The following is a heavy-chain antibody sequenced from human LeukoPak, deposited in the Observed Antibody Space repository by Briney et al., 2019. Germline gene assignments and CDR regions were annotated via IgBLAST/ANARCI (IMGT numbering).Heavy chain of an antibody. V-gene: IGHV1-69*04. Sequence: GASVKVSCKASGGTFSSYAISWVRQAPGQGLEWMGRIIPILGIANYAQKFQGRVTITADKSTSTAYMELSSLRSEDTAVYYCASKSKGGWFDPWGQGTLVTVSS. CDR2: IIPILGIA. J-gene: IGHJ5*02. CDR3: ASKSKGGWFDP. CDR1: GGTFSSYA.